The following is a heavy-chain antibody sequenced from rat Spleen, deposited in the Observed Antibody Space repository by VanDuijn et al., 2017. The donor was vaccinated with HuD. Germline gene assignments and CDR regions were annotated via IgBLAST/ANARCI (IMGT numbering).Heavy chain of an antibody. CDR3: VRHVDF. J-gene: IGHJ2*01. CDR2: ITNSGGSI. CDR1: GFTFSNYY. Sequence: VQLKESGGGLVQPGRSMKLSCAASGFTFSNYYMAWVRQAPTKGLEWVASITNSGGSIQYRDSVKGRFTISRDNAKSTLYLQMDSLRSEDTATYYCVRHVDFWGQGVMVTVSS. V-gene: IGHV5-25*01.